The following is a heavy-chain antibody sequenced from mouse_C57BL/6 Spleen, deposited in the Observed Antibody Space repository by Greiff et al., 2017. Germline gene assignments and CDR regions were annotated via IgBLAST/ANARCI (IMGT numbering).Heavy chain of an antibody. Sequence: VQLQQPGAELVKPGASVKMSCKASGYTFTSYWITWVKQRPGQGLEWIGDIYPGSGSTNYNEKFKSKATLTVDTSSSTAYMQLSSLTSEDSAVYYCARDGNYHYYAMDYWGQGTSVTVSS. D-gene: IGHD2-1*01. CDR1: GYTFTSYW. CDR3: ARDGNYHYYAMDY. V-gene: IGHV1-55*01. J-gene: IGHJ4*01. CDR2: IYPGSGST.